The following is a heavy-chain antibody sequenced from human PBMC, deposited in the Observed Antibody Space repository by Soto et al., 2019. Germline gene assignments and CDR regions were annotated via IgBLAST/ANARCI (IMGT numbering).Heavy chain of an antibody. J-gene: IGHJ4*02. D-gene: IGHD1-26*01. V-gene: IGHV3-23*01. CDR1: GFTFSSYA. Sequence: GGSLRLSCAASGFTFSSYALTWVRQAPGKGLEWVSTISGSGGATYYADSVKGRFTISRDSSKNTVYLQMNSLRAGDTALYYCAKDRSGTYYPNYFDYWGQGTLVTVSS. CDR2: ISGSGGAT. CDR3: AKDRSGTYYPNYFDY.